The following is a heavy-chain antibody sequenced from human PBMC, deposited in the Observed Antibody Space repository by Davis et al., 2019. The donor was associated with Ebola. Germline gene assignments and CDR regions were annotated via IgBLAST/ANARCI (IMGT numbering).Heavy chain of an antibody. CDR3: ARAEMATIDDY. V-gene: IGHV3-11*01. CDR2: ISSSGSTI. CDR1: GFTFSDYY. Sequence: GESLKISCAASGFTFSDYYMSWIRQAPGKGLEWVSYISSSGSTIYYADSVKGRFTISRDNAKNSLYLQMNSLRAEDTAVYYCARAEMATIDDYWGQGTLVTVSS. J-gene: IGHJ4*02. D-gene: IGHD5-24*01.